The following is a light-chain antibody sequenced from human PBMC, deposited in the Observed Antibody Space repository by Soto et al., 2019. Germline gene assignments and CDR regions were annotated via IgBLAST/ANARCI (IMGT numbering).Light chain of an antibody. J-gene: IGKJ1*01. V-gene: IGKV1-5*03. CDR3: EQYSA. CDR2: KAS. Sequence: DIQMTQSPSTLSASVGDRVTITCRASQSISRWLAWYQQKPGKAPKLLIYKASSLDSGGPSRYSGSGSGTEFTLTINCLEPDYVATYYFEQYSAFGQGTKEEIK. CDR1: QSISRW.